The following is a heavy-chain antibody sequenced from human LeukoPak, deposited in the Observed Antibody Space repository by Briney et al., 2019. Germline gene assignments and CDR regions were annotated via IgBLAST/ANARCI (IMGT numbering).Heavy chain of an antibody. CDR1: GGSISSYY. Sequence: SETLSLTCTVSGGSISSYYWNWIRQPAGKGLEWIGRIHTSGSTNYNPSLKSRVTMSVDTSKNQFSLKLSSVTAADTAVYYCARGIVVAGTPGQNSWDYWGQGTLVTVSS. CDR2: IHTSGST. J-gene: IGHJ4*02. D-gene: IGHD6-19*01. V-gene: IGHV4-4*07. CDR3: ARGIVVAGTPGQNSWDY.